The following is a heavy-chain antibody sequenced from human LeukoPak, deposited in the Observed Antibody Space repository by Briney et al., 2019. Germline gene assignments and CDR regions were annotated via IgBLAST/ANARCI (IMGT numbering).Heavy chain of an antibody. CDR2: ISSSSSYI. V-gene: IGHV3-21*01. Sequence: GGSLRLSCAASGFTFSSYSMNWVRQAPGKGLEWVSSISSSSSYIYYADSVKGRFTISRDDSKNTLYLQMNSLRPEDTAVYYCAKDGGKVRFDYWGQGTLVTVSS. CDR3: AKDGGKVRFDY. CDR1: GFTFSSYS. J-gene: IGHJ4*02.